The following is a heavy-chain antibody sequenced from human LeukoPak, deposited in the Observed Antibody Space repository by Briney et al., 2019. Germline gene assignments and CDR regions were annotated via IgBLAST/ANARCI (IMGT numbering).Heavy chain of an antibody. CDR2: IYHSGST. V-gene: IGHV4-30-2*01. Sequence: SETLSLTCAVSGGSISSGGYSWSWIRQPPGKGLEWIGYIYHSGSTYYNPSLKSRVTISVDTSKNQFSLKLSPVTAADTAVYYCARVRGAAAGSPPIFDYWGQGTLDTVSS. D-gene: IGHD6-13*01. CDR1: GGSISSGGYS. CDR3: ARVRGAAAGSPPIFDY. J-gene: IGHJ4*02.